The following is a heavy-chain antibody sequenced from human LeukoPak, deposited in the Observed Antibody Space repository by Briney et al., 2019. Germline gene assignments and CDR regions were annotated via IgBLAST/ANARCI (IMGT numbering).Heavy chain of an antibody. D-gene: IGHD1-26*01. Sequence: SETLSLTCAVYGGSFSGYYWSWIRQPPGKGLEWIGEINHSGSTNYSPSLKSRVTISVDTSKNQFSLKLSSVTAADTAVYYCARGRHSGSYYARPHWFDPWGQGTLVTVSS. CDR3: ARGRHSGSYYARPHWFDP. V-gene: IGHV4-34*01. J-gene: IGHJ5*02. CDR2: INHSGST. CDR1: GGSFSGYY.